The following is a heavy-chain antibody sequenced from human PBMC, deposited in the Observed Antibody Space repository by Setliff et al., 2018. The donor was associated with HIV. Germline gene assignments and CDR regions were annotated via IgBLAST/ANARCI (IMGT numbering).Heavy chain of an antibody. CDR2: ISSSAGST. Sequence: GGSLRLSCAASGFTFSSYAMSWVRQTPGKGLEWVSFISSSAGSTYYSDSVKGRFTISRDNSKNMLYLQMHGLRADDTAVYYCARDRPRRIVVATNLPNAFDVWGHGTLVTVSS. D-gene: IGHD2-15*01. CDR1: GFTFSSYA. J-gene: IGHJ3*01. CDR3: ARDRPRRIVVATNLPNAFDV. V-gene: IGHV3-23*01.